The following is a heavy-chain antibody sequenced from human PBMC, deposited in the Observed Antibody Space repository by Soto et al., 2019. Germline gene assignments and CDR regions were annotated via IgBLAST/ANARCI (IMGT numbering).Heavy chain of an antibody. Sequence: GGSLRLSCAASGFTFDDYAMHWVRQAPGKGLEWVSGISWNSGSIGYADSVKGRFTISRDNAKNSLYLQMNSLRAEDTALYYCAKDLYNWNDAITGYYFDYWGQGTLVTVSS. CDR3: AKDLYNWNDAITGYYFDY. V-gene: IGHV3-9*01. CDR2: ISWNSGSI. D-gene: IGHD1-20*01. J-gene: IGHJ4*02. CDR1: GFTFDDYA.